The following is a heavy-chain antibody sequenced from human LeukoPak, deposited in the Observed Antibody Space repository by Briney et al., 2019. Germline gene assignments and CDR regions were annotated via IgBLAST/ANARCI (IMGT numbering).Heavy chain of an antibody. CDR2: ISGSGGST. V-gene: IGHV3-23*01. CDR1: GFTFSSYA. Sequence: GASLRLSCAASGFTFSSYAMSWVRQAPGKGLEWVSAISGSGGSTYYADSVKGRFTIPRDNSKNTLYLQMNSLRAEDTAVYYCAKGCFKRTVTVDYWGQGTLVTVSS. CDR3: AKGCFKRTVTVDY. J-gene: IGHJ4*02. D-gene: IGHD4-17*01.